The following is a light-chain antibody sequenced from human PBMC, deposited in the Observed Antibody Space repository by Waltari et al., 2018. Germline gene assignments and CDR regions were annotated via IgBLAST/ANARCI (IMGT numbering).Light chain of an antibody. CDR1: SSDVGSYNF. Sequence: QSALTQTASVSGSPGQSITISCTGTSSDVGSYNFVSWYQQHPGKAPRLLIYELTERPAGVSNRVSGSKSGNTASLTISGLQAEDEADYYCSSYAGDSTVVFGGGTKLTVL. CDR3: SSYAGDSTVV. V-gene: IGLV2-23*02. J-gene: IGLJ3*02. CDR2: ELT.